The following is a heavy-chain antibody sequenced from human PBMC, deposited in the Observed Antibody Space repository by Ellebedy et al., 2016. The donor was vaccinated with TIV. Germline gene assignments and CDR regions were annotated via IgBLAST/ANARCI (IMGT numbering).Heavy chain of an antibody. CDR1: GGSISGSS. J-gene: IGHJ4*02. CDR3: ARGDGAHDY. CDR2: ISYGGSA. D-gene: IGHD4/OR15-4a*01. V-gene: IGHV4-59*01. Sequence: MPSETLSLTCTVSGGSISGSSWSWIRQPPGKGPEWIGDISYGGSAVYNPSLKRRVAISIDTSKSQFSLTLTSVTAADTAVYFCARGDGAHDYWGQGTLVTVSS.